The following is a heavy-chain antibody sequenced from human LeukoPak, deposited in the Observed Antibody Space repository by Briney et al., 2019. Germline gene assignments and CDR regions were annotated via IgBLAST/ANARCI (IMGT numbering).Heavy chain of an antibody. CDR3: ASNRRVGYYFDY. J-gene: IGHJ4*02. CDR2: IYHSGST. CDR1: GGSISSYY. Sequence: SETLSLTCPVSGGSISSYYWSWIRQPAGKGLEWIGEIYHSGSTNYNPSLKSRVTISVDTSKNQFSLKLSSVTAADTAVYYCASNRRVGYYFDYWGQGTLVTVSS. V-gene: IGHV4-59*06. D-gene: IGHD1-14*01.